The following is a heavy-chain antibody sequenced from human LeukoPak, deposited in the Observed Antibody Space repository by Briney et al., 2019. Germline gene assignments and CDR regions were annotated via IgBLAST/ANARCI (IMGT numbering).Heavy chain of an antibody. CDR2: INPSGGST. V-gene: IGHV1-46*01. D-gene: IGHD3-10*01. CDR1: GYTFTSYY. CDR3: ARDWWVRELVPGYLDYYYYYMDV. J-gene: IGHJ6*03. Sequence: ASVKVSCKASGYTFTSYYMHWVRQAPGQGLEWMGIINPSGGSTSYAQKFQGRVTMTRDTSTSTVYMELSSLRSEDTAVYYCARDWWVRELVPGYLDYYYYYMDVWGKGTTVTVSS.